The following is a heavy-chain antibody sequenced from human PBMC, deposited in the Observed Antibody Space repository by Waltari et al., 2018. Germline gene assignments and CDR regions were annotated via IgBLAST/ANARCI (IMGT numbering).Heavy chain of an antibody. D-gene: IGHD1-26*01. J-gene: IGHJ6*02. CDR3: ARSSFTIMSRGHYYYGMDV. V-gene: IGHV1-69*01. CDR2: IIPIFGTA. Sequence: QVQLVQSGAEVKKPGSSVKVSCKASGGTFSSYAISWVRQAPGQGLEWMGGIIPIFGTANYAQKFQGRVTITADESTSTAYMELSSLRSEDTAVYYCARSSFTIMSRGHYYYGMDVWGQGTTVTVSS. CDR1: GGTFSSYA.